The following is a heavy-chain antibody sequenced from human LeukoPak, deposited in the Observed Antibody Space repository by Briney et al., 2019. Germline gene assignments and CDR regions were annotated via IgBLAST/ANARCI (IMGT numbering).Heavy chain of an antibody. CDR2: INPNSGGT. Sequence: ASVKVSCKASGYTFTGYYMHWVRQAPGQGLKWMGWINPNSGGTNYAQKFQGRVTVTRDTSISTAYMELSRLRSDDTAVYYCARDQSSSWYRDWFDPWGQGTLVTVSS. CDR3: ARDQSSSWYRDWFDP. V-gene: IGHV1-2*02. D-gene: IGHD6-13*01. J-gene: IGHJ5*02. CDR1: GYTFTGYY.